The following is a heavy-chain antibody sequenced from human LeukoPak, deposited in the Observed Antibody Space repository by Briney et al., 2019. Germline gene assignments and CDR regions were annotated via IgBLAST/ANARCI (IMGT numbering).Heavy chain of an antibody. CDR3: AREYCSSTSCYFFYYYYMDV. CDR1: GFTFSNNY. V-gene: IGHV3-11*01. J-gene: IGHJ6*03. CDR2: ISSSGSTI. Sequence: PGGSLRLPCAASGFTFSNNYMSWIRQAQGKGREGVSYISSSGSTIYYADSVKGRFTISRDNAKNSLYLQMNSLRAEDTAVYYCAREYCSSTSCYFFYYYYMDVWGKGTTVTVSS. D-gene: IGHD2-2*01.